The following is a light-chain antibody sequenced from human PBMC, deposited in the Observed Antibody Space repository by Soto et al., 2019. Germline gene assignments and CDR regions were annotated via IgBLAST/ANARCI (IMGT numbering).Light chain of an antibody. J-gene: IGLJ3*02. CDR1: RSNIGSGA. V-gene: IGLV1-44*01. Sequence: QAVVTQPPSASGTPGQRVTISCSGSRSNIGSGAVNWYQQLPGTAPKLLIYSNNQRPSGVPDRFSGSKSGTSASLAISGLQSEAETDYYCAAWDGSLNGWVFGGGTKVTVL. CDR3: AAWDGSLNGWV. CDR2: SNN.